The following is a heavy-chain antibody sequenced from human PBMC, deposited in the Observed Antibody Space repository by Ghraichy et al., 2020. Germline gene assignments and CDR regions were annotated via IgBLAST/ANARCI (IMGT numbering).Heavy chain of an antibody. CDR2: INPNSGGT. V-gene: IGHV1-2*02. CDR3: ARAGDWGPHDAFDI. D-gene: IGHD3/OR15-3a*01. Sequence: ASVKVSCKASGYTFTGYYMHWVRQAPGQGLEWMGWINPNSGGTNYAQKFQGRVTMTRDTSISTAYMELSRLRSDDTAVYYCARAGDWGPHDAFDIWGQGTMGTVSS. CDR1: GYTFTGYY. J-gene: IGHJ3*02.